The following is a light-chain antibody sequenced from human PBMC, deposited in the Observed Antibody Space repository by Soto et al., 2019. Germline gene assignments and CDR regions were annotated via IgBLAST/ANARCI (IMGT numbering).Light chain of an antibody. J-gene: IGKJ4*01. CDR1: QSISSA. CDR3: QQRSNWPT. V-gene: IGKV3-11*01. Sequence: EIVLTPSPSTLSLSTWERAPLSCRASQSISSALAWYQQRPGQPPRLLIYDASDRADGIPARFSGTRSGTDFTLTISSLEPEDFAVYYCQQRSNWPTFGGGSKVAI. CDR2: DAS.